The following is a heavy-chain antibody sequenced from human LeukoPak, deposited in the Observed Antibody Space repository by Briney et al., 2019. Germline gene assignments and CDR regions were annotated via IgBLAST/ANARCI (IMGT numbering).Heavy chain of an antibody. CDR1: GYTFTSYY. V-gene: IGHV1-46*01. CDR2: INPSGGST. J-gene: IGHJ6*02. CDR3: AREGTRFLEWLSILKKSNYYYYYGMDV. D-gene: IGHD3-3*01. Sequence: GASVKVSCKASGYTFTSYYMHWVRQAPGQGLEWMGIINPSGGSTNYAQKFQGRVTITADESTSTAYMELSSLRSEDTAVYYCAREGTRFLEWLSILKKSNYYYYYGMDVWGQGTTVTVSS.